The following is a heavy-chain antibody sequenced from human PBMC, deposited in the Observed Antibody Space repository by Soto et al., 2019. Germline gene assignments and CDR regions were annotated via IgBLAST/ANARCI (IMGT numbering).Heavy chain of an antibody. CDR3: ARDYYGMDV. V-gene: IGHV4-59*11. Sequence: PSETLSLTCTVSGGSINNHYWSWIRQPPGKGLEWLGYVYYNGITNYNPSLKSRVTISVDTSKNQFSLKLSSLTAADTAVYYCARDYYGMDVWGQGTTVTVSS. CDR2: VYYNGIT. J-gene: IGHJ6*02. CDR1: GGSINNHY.